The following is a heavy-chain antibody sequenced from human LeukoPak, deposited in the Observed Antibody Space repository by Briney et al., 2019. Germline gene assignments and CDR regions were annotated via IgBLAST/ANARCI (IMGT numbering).Heavy chain of an antibody. CDR2: IYYSGST. V-gene: IGHV4-61*01. CDR1: GGSISSGRYY. CDR3: ARTVEQWASDYFYYYMDV. J-gene: IGHJ6*03. D-gene: IGHD1/OR15-1a*01. Sequence: PSETLSLTCTVSGGSISSGRYYWSWIRQPPGKGLEWIGHIYYSGSTNYNPSLKSRVTISVDTSKNQFSLKLSSVTAADTAVYYCARTVEQWASDYFYYYMDVWGKGTTVTISS.